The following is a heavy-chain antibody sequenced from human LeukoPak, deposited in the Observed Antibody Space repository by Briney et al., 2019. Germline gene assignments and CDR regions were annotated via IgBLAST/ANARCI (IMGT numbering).Heavy chain of an antibody. CDR3: AMLGGIVWNVGGYFDC. CDR1: GGSISSSSYY. D-gene: IGHD1-1*01. Sequence: PSETLSLTCTVSGGSISSSSYYWGWIRQPPGKGLEWLRSIYYSGSTYYNPSLKSPVTISVDTSKNQFSLKLSSVTAAATAVYYCAMLGGIVWNVGGYFDCWGQGTLVTVSS. J-gene: IGHJ4*02. V-gene: IGHV4-39*01. CDR2: IYYSGST.